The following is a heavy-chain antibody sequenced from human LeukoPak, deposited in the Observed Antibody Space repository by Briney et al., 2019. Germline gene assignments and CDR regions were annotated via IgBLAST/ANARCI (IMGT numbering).Heavy chain of an antibody. J-gene: IGHJ4*02. CDR2: IKEDGSEK. V-gene: IGHV3-7*05. D-gene: IGHD2/OR15-2a*01. CDR1: GFTFSGSA. Sequence: GGSLRLSCAASGFTFSGSAIHWVRQAPGKGLEWVANIKEDGSEKYYVDSAKGRFTISRDNAKNSLFLQMNSLRAEDTAVYYCASAIVLRPGSLDYWGQGTLVTVSS. CDR3: ASAIVLRPGSLDY.